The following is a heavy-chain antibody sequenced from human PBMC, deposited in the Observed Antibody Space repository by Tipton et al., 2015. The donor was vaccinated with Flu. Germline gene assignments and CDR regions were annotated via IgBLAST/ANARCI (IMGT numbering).Heavy chain of an antibody. D-gene: IGHD1-1*01. CDR2: IRYGGSS. Sequence: TLSLTCTVSGGSISTSGYYWGWIRQPPGKGLDWIGSIRYGGSSYYTPSLKSRVTISLAMSKDQFSLSMSSVTVADTAVYYCTRQLEAATRSSSRGQGTLVTVSS. V-gene: IGHV4-39*01. CDR3: TRQLEAATRSSS. J-gene: IGHJ1*01. CDR1: GGSISTSGYY.